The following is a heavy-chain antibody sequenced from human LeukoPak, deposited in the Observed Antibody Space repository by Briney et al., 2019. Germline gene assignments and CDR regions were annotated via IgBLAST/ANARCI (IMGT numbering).Heavy chain of an antibody. CDR1: GFTFSSYG. V-gene: IGHV3-30*18. J-gene: IGHJ3*02. D-gene: IGHD3-16*01. CDR2: ISYDGTNQ. CDR3: AKDKGGGYGNDAFDI. Sequence: PGGSLRLSCAASGFTFSSYGIHWVRQAPGKGLEGVAVISYDGTNQYYADSVKGRFTISRDNSKNTLYLQMNRLKAEDTDVYYCAKDKGGGYGNDAFDIWGRGTMVTVSS.